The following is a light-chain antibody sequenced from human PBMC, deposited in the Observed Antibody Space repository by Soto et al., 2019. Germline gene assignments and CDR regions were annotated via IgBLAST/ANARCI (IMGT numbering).Light chain of an antibody. J-gene: IGKJ1*01. CDR3: QQYNSYWA. CDR1: QTINRW. CDR2: AAS. V-gene: IGKV1-5*01. Sequence: DIQMNQSPSTLSASVGDRVPITCRASQTINRWLSWYQQKPGKAPKLLIYAASSLQSGVPSRFSGSGSGTELSLIISRLQTDNSATYYCQQYNSYWAFGQGTKVAI.